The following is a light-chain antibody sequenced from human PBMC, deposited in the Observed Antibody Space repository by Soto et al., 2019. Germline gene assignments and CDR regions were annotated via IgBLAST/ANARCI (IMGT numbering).Light chain of an antibody. CDR3: QKYNSAPWT. J-gene: IGKJ1*01. CDR1: QTISSW. V-gene: IGKV1-5*03. Sequence: DIPRTQSPSTLSGSVGARVTITCRASQTISSWLAWYQQKPGKAPKLLIYKASTLKSGVPSRFSGSGSGTDFTLTISSLQPEDVATYYCQKYNSAPWTVGQGTKVDIK. CDR2: KAS.